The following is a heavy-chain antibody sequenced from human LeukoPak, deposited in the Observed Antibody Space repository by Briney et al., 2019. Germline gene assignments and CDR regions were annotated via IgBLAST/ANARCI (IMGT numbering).Heavy chain of an antibody. J-gene: IGHJ5*02. Sequence: SQTLSLTCAVSGGSISSGGYSWSWIRQPPGKGLEWIGYIYHSGSTYYNPSLKSRVTISVDRSKNQFSLKLSSVTAADTAVYYCARYCSSTSQGNWFDPWGQGTLVTVSS. CDR2: IYHSGST. CDR1: GGSISSGGYS. D-gene: IGHD2-2*01. V-gene: IGHV4-30-2*01. CDR3: ARYCSSTSQGNWFDP.